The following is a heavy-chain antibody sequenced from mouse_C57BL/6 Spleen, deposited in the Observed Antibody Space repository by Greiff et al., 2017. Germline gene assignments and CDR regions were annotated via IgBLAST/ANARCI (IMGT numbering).Heavy chain of an antibody. D-gene: IGHD2-1*01. V-gene: IGHV2-2*01. CDR1: GFSLTSYG. J-gene: IGHJ3*01. CDR2: IWSGGST. Sequence: QVQLKESGPGLVQPSQSLSITCTVSGFSLTSYGLHWVRQSPGKGLEWLGVIWSGGSTDYNAAFISRLSISKANSKSQLFFKMNSLQADNTAMYSCARGGNCGVDPFAYWGQGTLVTVSA. CDR3: ARGGNCGVDPFAY.